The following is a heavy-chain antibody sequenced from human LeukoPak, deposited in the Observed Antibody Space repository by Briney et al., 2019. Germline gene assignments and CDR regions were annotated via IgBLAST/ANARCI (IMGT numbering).Heavy chain of an antibody. D-gene: IGHD3/OR15-3a*01. CDR3: VRAGLGFDY. J-gene: IGHJ4*02. Sequence: GGSLRLSCAASGFTFSSYGMSWVRQAPGKGLEWVSAISGNGGRTYYADSVKGRFTISRDNSKNTLYLQMNSLRAEDTAVYYCVRAGLGFDYWGQGTLVTVSS. CDR2: ISGNGGRT. V-gene: IGHV3-23*01. CDR1: GFTFSSYG.